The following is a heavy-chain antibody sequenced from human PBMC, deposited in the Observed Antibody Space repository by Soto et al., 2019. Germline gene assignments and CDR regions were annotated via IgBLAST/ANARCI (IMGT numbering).Heavy chain of an antibody. CDR1: GYSISSGYY. V-gene: IGHV4-38-2*01. J-gene: IGHJ4*02. Sequence: TSETLSLTCAVSGYSISSGYYWGWIRQPPGKGLEWIGSIYHSGSTYYNPSLKSRVTISVDTSKNQFSLKLSSVTAADTAVYYCARYYDILTGYNHFDYWGQGNLVTVSS. D-gene: IGHD3-9*01. CDR2: IYHSGST. CDR3: ARYYDILTGYNHFDY.